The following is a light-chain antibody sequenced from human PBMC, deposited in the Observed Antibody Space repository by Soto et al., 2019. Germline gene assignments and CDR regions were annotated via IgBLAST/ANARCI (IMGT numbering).Light chain of an antibody. Sequence: QSALTQPPSASGSPGQSVTISCTGTSSDVGGSNYVSWYQQHPGKAPKLMIYEVSKRPSGVPDRFSASKSGNTASLTVSGLQAEDEADYYCCSYATPRLFGGGTKLTVL. J-gene: IGLJ2*01. CDR3: CSYATPRL. CDR2: EVS. CDR1: SSDVGGSNY. V-gene: IGLV2-8*01.